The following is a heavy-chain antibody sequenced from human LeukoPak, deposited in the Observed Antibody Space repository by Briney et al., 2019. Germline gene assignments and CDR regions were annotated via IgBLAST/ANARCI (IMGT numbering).Heavy chain of an antibody. J-gene: IGHJ6*04. CDR1: GFTFSSYS. CDR2: ISSSSSYI. CDR3: ARDAITMVRGVIDRFYYGMDV. D-gene: IGHD3-10*01. V-gene: IGHV3-21*01. Sequence: GGSLRLSCAASGFTFSSYSMNWVRQAPGKGPGWVSSISSSSSYIYYADSVKGRFTISRDNAKNSLYLQMNSLRAEDTAVYYCARDAITMVRGVIDRFYYGMDVWGKGTTVTVSS.